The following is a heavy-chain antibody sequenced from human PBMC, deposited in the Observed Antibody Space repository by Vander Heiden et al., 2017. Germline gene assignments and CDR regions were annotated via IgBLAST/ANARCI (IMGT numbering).Heavy chain of an antibody. V-gene: IGHV1-69*01. Sequence: QVQPVPSGAAVKKSGSAVKVSCRASGGTFSSYAISRVRQAPGQGLEWMGGITPIFGTANYAQKFQGRVTITADESTSTAYMELSSLRSEDTAVYYCAGYQVYCSVGSCYPAYYYYGMDVWGQGTTVTVSS. CDR2: ITPIFGTA. D-gene: IGHD2-15*01. CDR1: GGTFSSYA. CDR3: AGYQVYCSVGSCYPAYYYYGMDV. J-gene: IGHJ6*02.